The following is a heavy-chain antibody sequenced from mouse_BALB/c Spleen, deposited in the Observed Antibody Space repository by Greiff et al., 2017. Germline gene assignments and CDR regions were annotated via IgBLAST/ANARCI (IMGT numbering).Heavy chain of an antibody. D-gene: IGHD1-2*01. Sequence: QVQLQQSGPGLVAPSQSLSITCTVSGFSLTGYGVNWVRQPPGKGLEWLGMIWGDGSTDYNSALKSRLSISKDNSKSQVFLKMNSLQTDDTARYYCASHYYGYVDWFAYWGQGTLVTVSA. CDR1: GFSLTGYG. CDR3: ASHYYGYVDWFAY. J-gene: IGHJ3*01. CDR2: IWGDGST. V-gene: IGHV2-6-7*01.